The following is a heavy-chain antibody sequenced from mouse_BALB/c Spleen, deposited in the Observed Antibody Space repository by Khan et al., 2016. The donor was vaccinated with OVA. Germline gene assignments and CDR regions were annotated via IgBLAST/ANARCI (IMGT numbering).Heavy chain of an antibody. J-gene: IGHJ3*01. CDR2: ISSGGSYT. CDR3: TRLAYYYNSEGFAY. V-gene: IGHV5-6*01. CDR1: GFTFSTYG. Sequence: EVELVESGGDLVKPGGSLKLSCAASGFTFSTYGMSWVRQTPDKRLEWVAAISSGGSYTYYPDSVKGRFTISRDNAKNTLNLQMSSLKSEDPAMYYCTRLAYYYNSEGFAYWGQVTLVTVSA. D-gene: IGHD1-1*01.